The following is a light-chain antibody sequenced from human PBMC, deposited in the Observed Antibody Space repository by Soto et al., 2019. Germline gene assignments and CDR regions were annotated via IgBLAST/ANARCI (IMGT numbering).Light chain of an antibody. V-gene: IGKV3-15*01. CDR3: QQYNNGPTYT. Sequence: EIVMTQSPATLSVSPGERATLSCRARQSISSSLAWYQQKPGQDPRLLIYGASTRATGIPARFSGSGSGTEYSLTISSLQSEDFAVYYCQQYNNGPTYTFGQGTKLEIK. CDR1: QSISSS. J-gene: IGKJ2*01. CDR2: GAS.